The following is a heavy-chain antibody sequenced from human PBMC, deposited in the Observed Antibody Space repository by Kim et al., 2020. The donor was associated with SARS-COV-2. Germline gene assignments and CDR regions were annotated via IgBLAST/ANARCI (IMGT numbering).Heavy chain of an antibody. CDR1: GGSISSYY. Sequence: SETLSLTCTVSGGSISSYYWSWIRQPPGKGLEWIGYIYYSGSTNYNPSLKSRVTISVDTSKNQFSLKLSSVTAADTAVYYCARDLSGGLYYYGMDVWGQGTTVTVSS. CDR2: IYYSGST. J-gene: IGHJ6*02. CDR3: ARDLSGGLYYYGMDV. V-gene: IGHV4-59*13. D-gene: IGHD3-16*01.